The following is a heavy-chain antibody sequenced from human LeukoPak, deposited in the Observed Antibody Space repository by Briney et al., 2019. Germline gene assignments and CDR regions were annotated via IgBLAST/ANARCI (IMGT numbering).Heavy chain of an antibody. J-gene: IGHJ3*02. Sequence: PGRSLRLSCAASGFTFSSYGMYWVRQAPGKGLEWVAVISYDGSNKNYPDSVKGRFTISRDNSKNTVDLQMNSLRLEDTAVYYCAKGSYYDSSGYRGVGAFDIWGQGTMVTVSS. CDR1: GFTFSSYG. CDR2: ISYDGSNK. V-gene: IGHV3-30*18. D-gene: IGHD3-22*01. CDR3: AKGSYYDSSGYRGVGAFDI.